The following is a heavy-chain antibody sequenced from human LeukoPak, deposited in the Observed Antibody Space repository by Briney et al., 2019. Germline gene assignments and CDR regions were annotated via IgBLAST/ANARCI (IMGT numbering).Heavy chain of an antibody. CDR1: SGSISSYY. CDR3: ARLSDTGSMDV. Sequence: PSETLSLTCTVSSGSISSYYWSWIRQPPGKGLEWIGYIYYSGSTNYNPSLKSRVTISVDTSKNQFSLKLSSVTAADTAVYYCARLSDTGSMDVWGQGTTVTVSS. V-gene: IGHV4-59*08. J-gene: IGHJ6*02. D-gene: IGHD5-18*01. CDR2: IYYSGST.